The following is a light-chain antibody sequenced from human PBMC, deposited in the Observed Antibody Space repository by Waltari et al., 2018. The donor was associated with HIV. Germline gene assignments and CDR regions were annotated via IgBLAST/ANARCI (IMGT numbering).Light chain of an antibody. J-gene: IGLJ2*01. CDR2: GNS. Sequence: QSVLTQPPSVSGAPGQRVTISCSGSTSNVGTIYLLPWYQQVPGRAPKVVIYGNSNRPSGVPDRFSGSKSGSSASLVITGLQSEDEADYYCQSYDSNLSGLFGGGTKVTVL. CDR3: QSYDSNLSGL. CDR1: TSNVGTIYL. V-gene: IGLV1-40*01.